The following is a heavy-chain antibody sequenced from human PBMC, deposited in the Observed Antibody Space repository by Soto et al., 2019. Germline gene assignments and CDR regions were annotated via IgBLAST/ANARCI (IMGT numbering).Heavy chain of an antibody. J-gene: IGHJ6*02. V-gene: IGHV1-69*12. CDR3: ARDLVSDGDPIKYYFGMDV. CDR1: GGTFSSYA. D-gene: IGHD4-17*01. CDR2: IIPIFGTA. Sequence: QVQLVQSGAEVKKPGSSVKVSCKASGGTFSSYAISWVRQAPGQGLEWMGGIIPIFGTANYAQKFQGRVTITADESTSKAYMELSSLRSEDTAVYYWARDLVSDGDPIKYYFGMDVWGQGTTVTVSS.